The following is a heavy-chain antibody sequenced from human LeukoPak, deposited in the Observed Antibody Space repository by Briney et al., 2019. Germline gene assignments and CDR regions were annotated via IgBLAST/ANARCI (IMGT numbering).Heavy chain of an antibody. CDR3: AIKLLSMTDYYYSGMDV. V-gene: IGHV1-24*01. J-gene: IGHJ6*04. D-gene: IGHD2-2*01. CDR1: GYTLTELS. Sequence: GASVKVSCVVSGYTLTELSMHWVRRAPGKGLEWMGGFDPEDGETIYAQNLQGRVTVTEGTSTDTTYMGLSSLTSEDTAVYYCAIKLLSMTDYYYSGMDVWAKGPRSPSPQ. CDR2: FDPEDGET.